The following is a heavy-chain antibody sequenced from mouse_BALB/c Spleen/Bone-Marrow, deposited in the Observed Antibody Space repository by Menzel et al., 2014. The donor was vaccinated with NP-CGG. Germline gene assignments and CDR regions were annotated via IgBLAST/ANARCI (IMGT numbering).Heavy chain of an antibody. CDR2: IYPGNGNT. J-gene: IGHJ4*01. CDR1: GYTFTSYY. V-gene: IGHV1S56*01. Sequence: QVQLQQSGPELVKPGASVRISCEASGYTFTSYYIHWVKQSPGQGLEWIGWIYPGNGNTNYKESFKGKSTLTADKSSSKAYTQLSSMTSEDSAVYYCARERPSRAMDYWGQGTSVTVSS. CDR3: ARERPSRAMDY.